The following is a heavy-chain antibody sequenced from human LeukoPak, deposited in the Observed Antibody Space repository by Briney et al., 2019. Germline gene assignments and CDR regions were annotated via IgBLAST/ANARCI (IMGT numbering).Heavy chain of an antibody. D-gene: IGHD1-26*01. Sequence: WASVKVSCKASGGTFSNNGLSWVRQAPGQGLEWMGGIIASLDTTKYAQKFQGRVTITADKSTSTVYMELSSLRSEDTAVYYCARESSGTYFLDYFDYWGQGTLVTVSS. J-gene: IGHJ4*02. CDR2: IIASLDTT. V-gene: IGHV1-69*10. CDR3: ARESSGTYFLDYFDY. CDR1: GGTFSNNG.